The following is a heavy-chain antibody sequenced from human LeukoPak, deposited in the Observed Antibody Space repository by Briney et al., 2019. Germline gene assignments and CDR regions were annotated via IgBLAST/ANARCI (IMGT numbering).Heavy chain of an antibody. CDR3: ARQSFQGIVVVPAASDC. CDR1: GFTFSSYS. D-gene: IGHD2-2*01. J-gene: IGHJ4*02. Sequence: RTGGSLRLSCAASGFTFSSYSMNWVRQAPGKGLEWVSYISSSSSTIYYADSVKGRFTISRDNAKNSLYLQMNSLRAEDTAVYYCARQSFQGIVVVPAASDCWGQGTLVTVSS. CDR2: ISSSSSTI. V-gene: IGHV3-48*01.